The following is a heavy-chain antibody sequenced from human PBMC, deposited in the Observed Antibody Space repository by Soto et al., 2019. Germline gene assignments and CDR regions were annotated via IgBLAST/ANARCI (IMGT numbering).Heavy chain of an antibody. CDR2: ISYDESDK. D-gene: IGHD6-19*01. J-gene: IGHJ4*02. CDR3: TAVDVSDWRKPF. Sequence: PGGSLRLSCAASGFNFRTYAMHWVRQAPGKGLEWVAVISYDESDKFYADSVKGRFTISRDDSKNTLFLQMNSLKTEDTAVYYCTAVDVSDWRKPFWGQGTLVTVSS. CDR1: GFNFRTYA. V-gene: IGHV3-30*03.